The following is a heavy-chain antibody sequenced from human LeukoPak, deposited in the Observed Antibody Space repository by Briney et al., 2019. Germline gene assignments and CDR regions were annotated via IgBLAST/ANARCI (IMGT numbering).Heavy chain of an antibody. CDR3: ARGMEPYYYMDV. Sequence: ASVKVSCKASGYTFTGYYMHWVRRAPGQGLEWMGWINPNSGGTNYAQKFQGRVTMTRDTSISTAYMELSRLRSDDTAVYYCARGMEPYYYMDVWGKGTTVTVSS. V-gene: IGHV1-2*02. CDR2: INPNSGGT. D-gene: IGHD1-26*01. J-gene: IGHJ6*03. CDR1: GYTFTGYY.